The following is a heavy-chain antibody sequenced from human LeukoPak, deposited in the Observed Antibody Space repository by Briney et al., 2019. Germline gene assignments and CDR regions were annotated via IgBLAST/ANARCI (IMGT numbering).Heavy chain of an antibody. CDR3: AKVLPIYFSPSSWFDP. D-gene: IGHD3-3*01. CDR1: GFTFSTFA. CDR2: IFPSGGEI. V-gene: IGHV3-23*01. J-gene: IGHJ5*02. Sequence: PGGSLRLSCAASGFTFSTFAMVWVRQPPGKGLEWVSSIFPSGGEIHYADSVRGRFTISRDNSNNTLYLQMNSLRAEDTAVYYCAKVLPIYFSPSSWFDPWGQGTLVTVSS.